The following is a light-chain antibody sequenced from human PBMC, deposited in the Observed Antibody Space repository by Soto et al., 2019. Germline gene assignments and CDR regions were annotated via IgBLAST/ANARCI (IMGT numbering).Light chain of an antibody. Sequence: QSALTQPASVSGSLGQSITISCSGTRRDIGGYDYVSWYQQHPGKAPKLMIYEITYRPSGVSNRFSGSKSGNTASLTISGLQAEDEADYHCSSYTSSSLYVFGTGTKLTVL. CDR1: RRDIGGYDY. J-gene: IGLJ1*01. V-gene: IGLV2-14*01. CDR3: SSYTSSSLYV. CDR2: EIT.